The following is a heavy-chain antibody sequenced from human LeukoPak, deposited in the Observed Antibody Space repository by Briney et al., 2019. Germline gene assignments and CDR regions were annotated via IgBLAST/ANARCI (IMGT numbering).Heavy chain of an antibody. D-gene: IGHD3-22*01. V-gene: IGHV3-7*01. J-gene: IGHJ4*02. CDR1: GFIFSNYW. CDR2: IKQDGSEK. CDR3: ARESYSSGYYYDY. Sequence: GGSLRLSCAASGFIFSNYWMSWVRQAPGKGLEWVANIKQDGSEKYYVDSVKGRFTISRDNTKKSLYLQMNSLRAEDTAVYYCARESYSSGYYYDYWGQGTLVTVSS.